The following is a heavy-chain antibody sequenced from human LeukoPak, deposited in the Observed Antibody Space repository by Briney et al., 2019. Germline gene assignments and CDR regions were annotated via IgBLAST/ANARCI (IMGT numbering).Heavy chain of an antibody. Sequence: GGSLRLSCAASGFTFSSYSMNWVRQAPGKGLEWVSSISSSSSYIYYADSVKGRFTISRDNSKNTLYLQMNSLRAEDTAIYYCAKRVPAAAGTRFDYWGQGTLVTVSS. V-gene: IGHV3-21*04. J-gene: IGHJ4*02. CDR3: AKRVPAAAGTRFDY. D-gene: IGHD6-13*01. CDR2: ISSSSSYI. CDR1: GFTFSSYS.